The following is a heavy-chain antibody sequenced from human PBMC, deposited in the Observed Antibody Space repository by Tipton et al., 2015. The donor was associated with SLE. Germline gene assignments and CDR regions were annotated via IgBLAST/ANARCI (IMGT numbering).Heavy chain of an antibody. CDR2: INYSGST. Sequence: LRLSCTVSGVSITTGAYWTWIRQHPGKCLEWIGYINYSGSTHYNPSLNSRGTISVDTSKNHFSLILSSVSAADTAVYYCARDLAGTIGSPIYGLDVWGQGPTVAVSS. CDR3: ARDLAGTIGSPIYGLDV. V-gene: IGHV4-31*02. D-gene: IGHD1-1*01. CDR1: GVSITTGAY. J-gene: IGHJ6*02.